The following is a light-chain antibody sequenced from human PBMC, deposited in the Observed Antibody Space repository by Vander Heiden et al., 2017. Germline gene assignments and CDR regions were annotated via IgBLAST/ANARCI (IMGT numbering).Light chain of an antibody. Sequence: EIVLTHSPATLASSPGERATLSSRASQTVSSYLAWYQQKPGQAPRLLISDASNRGTGIPARFSGSGSGTDFTLTISSLEPEDFAVYYCQQRSNWPLTFGGGTKVEIK. J-gene: IGKJ4*01. CDR2: DAS. V-gene: IGKV3-11*01. CDR1: QTVSSY. CDR3: QQRSNWPLT.